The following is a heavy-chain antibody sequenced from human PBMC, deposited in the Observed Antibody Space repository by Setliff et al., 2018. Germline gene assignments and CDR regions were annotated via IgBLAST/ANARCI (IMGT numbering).Heavy chain of an antibody. D-gene: IGHD6-6*01. CDR3: ASTEYSSSSSYYYYMDV. CDR1: GFTFSSYA. V-gene: IGHV3-30*04. J-gene: IGHJ6*03. CDR2: ISYDGSNK. Sequence: GGSLRLSCAASGFTFSSYAMHWVRQAPGKGLEWVAVISYDGSNKYYADSVKGRFTISRDNSKNTLYLQMNSLRAEDTAVYYCASTEYSSSSSYYYYMDVWGKGTTVTVSS.